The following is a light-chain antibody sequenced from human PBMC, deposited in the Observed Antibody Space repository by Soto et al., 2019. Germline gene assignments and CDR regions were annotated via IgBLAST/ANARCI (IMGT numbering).Light chain of an antibody. V-gene: IGKV3-20*01. Sequence: EIVLTQSPGTLSLSPGERATLSCRSSQSVSSSYLAWYQQKPGQAPRLLIYDVSSRATGIPDRFSGSGSGTDFALTNSRLEPEDFAVYYCQQYGSSPTFGQGTKVEIK. CDR3: QQYGSSPT. CDR2: DVS. CDR1: QSVSSSY. J-gene: IGKJ1*01.